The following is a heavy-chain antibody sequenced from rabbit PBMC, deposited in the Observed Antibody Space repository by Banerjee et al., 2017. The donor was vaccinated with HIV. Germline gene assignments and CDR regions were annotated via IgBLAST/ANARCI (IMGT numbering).Heavy chain of an antibody. D-gene: IGHD1-1*01. CDR3: ARGIYYFDL. CDR1: GFDFSAYY. CDR2: IYPDYSST. V-gene: IGHV1S7*01. Sequence: QLKETGGGLVQPGGSLTLSCKASGFDFSAYYMSWVRQAPGKGLEWIAYIYPDYSSTAYASWVNGRFTISLDNAQNTVFLQMTSLTAADTATYFCARGIYYFDLWGPGTLVTVS. J-gene: IGHJ4*01.